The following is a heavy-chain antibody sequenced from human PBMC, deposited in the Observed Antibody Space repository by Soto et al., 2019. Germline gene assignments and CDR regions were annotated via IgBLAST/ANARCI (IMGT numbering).Heavy chain of an antibody. Sequence: EVQLLESGGGLVQPGGSLRLSCAASGFTFSSYALRWVRQAPGKGLECVSAISGSGGSTYYADSVKGRFTISRDNSKNTLYLQMNSLRAEDTAVYYCAKGFEGSWIQLWLPGAFDIWGQGTMVTVSS. J-gene: IGHJ3*02. CDR3: AKGFEGSWIQLWLPGAFDI. CDR1: GFTFSSYA. D-gene: IGHD5-18*01. V-gene: IGHV3-23*01. CDR2: ISGSGGST.